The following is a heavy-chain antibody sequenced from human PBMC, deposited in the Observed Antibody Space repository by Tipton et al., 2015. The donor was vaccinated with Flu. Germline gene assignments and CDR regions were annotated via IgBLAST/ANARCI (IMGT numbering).Heavy chain of an antibody. CDR2: IYYSGST. J-gene: IGHJ6*02. D-gene: IGHD3-10*01. V-gene: IGHV4-31*03. CDR1: GGSISSGGYY. CDR3: AGRGVRWFGAPYYGMDV. Sequence: LRLSCTVSGGSISSGGYYWSWIRQHPGQGLEWIGYIYYSGSTYYNPSLKSRVTISVDTSKNQFSLKLSSVTAADTAVYYCAGRGVRWFGAPYYGMDVWGQGTTVTVSS.